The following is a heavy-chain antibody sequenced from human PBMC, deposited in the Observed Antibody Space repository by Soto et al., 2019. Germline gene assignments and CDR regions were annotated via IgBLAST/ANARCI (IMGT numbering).Heavy chain of an antibody. V-gene: IGHV1-18*01. CDR1: GYTFTSYG. CDR2: ISAYNGNT. CDR3: ARSIAVADTFYYYYYYMDV. J-gene: IGHJ6*03. Sequence: ASVKASCKASGYTFTSYGISWVRQAPGQGLEWMGWISAYNGNTNYAQKLQGRVTMTTDTSTSTAYMELRSLRSDDTAVYYCARSIAVADTFYYYYYYMDVWGKGTTVTVSS. D-gene: IGHD6-19*01.